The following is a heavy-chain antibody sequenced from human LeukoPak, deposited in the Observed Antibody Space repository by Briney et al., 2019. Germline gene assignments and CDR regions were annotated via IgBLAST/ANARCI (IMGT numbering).Heavy chain of an antibody. CDR3: AKEEVGYDFWSGLGY. CDR1: GFTFSSYG. V-gene: IGHV3-30*02. CDR2: IRYDGSNK. D-gene: IGHD3-3*01. Sequence: GGSLRLSCAASGFTFSSYGMHWVRQAPGKGLEWVAFIRYDGSNKYYADSVKGRFTISRDNSKNTLCLQMNSLRAEDTAVYYCAKEEVGYDFWSGLGYWGQGTLVTVSS. J-gene: IGHJ4*02.